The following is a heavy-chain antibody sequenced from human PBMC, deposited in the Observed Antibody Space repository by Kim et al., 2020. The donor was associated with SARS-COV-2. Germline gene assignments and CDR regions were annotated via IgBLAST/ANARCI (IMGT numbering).Heavy chain of an antibody. V-gene: IGHV4-59*01. D-gene: IGHD5-12*01. Sequence: PSLKSRVTNSVDTSKNQFSLKLSSVTAADTAVYYCAGTVLEMATIEWFFDLWGRGTLVTVSS. J-gene: IGHJ2*01. CDR3: AGTVLEMATIEWFFDL.